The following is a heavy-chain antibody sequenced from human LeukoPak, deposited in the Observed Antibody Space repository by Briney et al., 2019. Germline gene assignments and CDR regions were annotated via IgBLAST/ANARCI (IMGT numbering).Heavy chain of an antibody. CDR1: GGSISSSSYY. CDR3: ARGSAARPKGYFDY. V-gene: IGHV4-39*07. Sequence: PSETLSLTCTVSGGSISSSSYYWGWIRQPPGKGLEWIGSIYYSGSTYYNPSLKSRVTILINTSKNQFSLKLSSVTAADTAVYYCARGSAARPKGYFDYWGQGTLVTVSS. CDR2: IYYSGST. D-gene: IGHD6-6*01. J-gene: IGHJ4*02.